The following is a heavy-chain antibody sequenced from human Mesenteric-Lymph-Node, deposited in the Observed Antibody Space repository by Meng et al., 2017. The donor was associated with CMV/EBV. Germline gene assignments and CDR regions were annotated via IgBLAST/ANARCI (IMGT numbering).Heavy chain of an antibody. Sequence: GESLKISCVASGFSVSTYYMTWARQAPGKGLEWVSIIFSGGSTIYYADSVKGRFTISRDNAKNSLYLQMNSLRAEDTAVYYCARDRDYVWGSPMDYWVQGMLVTVSS. J-gene: IGHJ4*02. CDR3: ARDRDYVWGSPMDY. V-gene: IGHV3-48*03. CDR2: IFSGGSTI. D-gene: IGHD3-16*01. CDR1: GFSVSTYY.